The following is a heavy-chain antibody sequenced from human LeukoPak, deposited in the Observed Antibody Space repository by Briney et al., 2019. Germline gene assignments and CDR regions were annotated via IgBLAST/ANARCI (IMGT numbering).Heavy chain of an antibody. CDR1: GYTFTSYA. CDR3: ARGWAAAGRESGDY. CDR2: INAGNGNT. D-gene: IGHD6-13*01. Sequence: ASVKVSCKASGYTFTSYAMHWVRQAPGQRLEWMEWINAGNGNTKYSQKFQGRVTITRDTSESTAYMELSSLRSEDTAVYYCARGWAAAGRESGDYWGQGTLVTVSS. J-gene: IGHJ4*02. V-gene: IGHV1-3*01.